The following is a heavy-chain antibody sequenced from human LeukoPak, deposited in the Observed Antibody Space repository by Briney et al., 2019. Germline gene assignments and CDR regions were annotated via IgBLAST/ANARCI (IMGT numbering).Heavy chain of an antibody. V-gene: IGHV1-69*06. CDR2: VIPIFNSA. CDR1: GGTFSSLA. J-gene: IGHJ3*01. CDR3: ASPTGFDVLDL. Sequence: SVRVSCKAFGGTFSSLAFSWVRQAPGQGLEWMGRVIPIFNSAKYAPRFQDRVTITADTSTSTAYMALGSLRSEDTAVYYCASPTGFDVLDLWGQGTMFTVSS. D-gene: IGHD4-11*01.